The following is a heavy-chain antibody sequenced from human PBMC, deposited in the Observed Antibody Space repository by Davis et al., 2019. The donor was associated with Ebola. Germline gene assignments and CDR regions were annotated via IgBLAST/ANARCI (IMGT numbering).Heavy chain of an antibody. CDR3: ARRDLVITYGMDV. CDR2: IYYSGST. J-gene: IGHJ6*02. D-gene: IGHD3-3*01. CDR1: GGSISSSSCY. V-gene: IGHV4-39*07. Sequence: MPSETLSLTCTVSGGSISSSSCYWGWIRQPPGKGLEWIGSIYYSGSTYYNPSLKSRVTISVDTSKNQFSLKLSSVTAADTAVYYCARRDLVITYGMDVWGQGTTVTVSS.